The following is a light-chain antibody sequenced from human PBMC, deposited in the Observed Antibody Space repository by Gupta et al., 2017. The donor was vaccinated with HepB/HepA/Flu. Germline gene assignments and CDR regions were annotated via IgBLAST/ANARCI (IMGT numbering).Light chain of an antibody. Sequence: QSVLTQPPSASGTPGQRVTISCSGSSSNIGSNTVNWYQQLPGTEPKLFIYYNDQRPSGVTDRVSCGSSGNYASPVTSGGRSEDEADDYCAASDESIDGVVLGGGTKLAVL. CDR2: YND. CDR1: SSNIGSNT. V-gene: IGLV1-44*01. J-gene: IGLJ2*01. CDR3: AASDESIDGVV.